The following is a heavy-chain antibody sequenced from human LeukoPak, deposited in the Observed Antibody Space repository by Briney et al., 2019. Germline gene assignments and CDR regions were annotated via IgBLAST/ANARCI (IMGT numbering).Heavy chain of an antibody. CDR1: GFTFSDFW. CDR2: ISSSSTTI. Sequence: GGSLRLSCAASGFTFSDFWMHWVRQAPGKGLEWVSFISSSSTTIYYADSVKGRFTISRDDAKNSLYLQMNSLRAEDTALYYCAKDRTYGYSSSPHFDPWGQGTLVTVSS. D-gene: IGHD6-13*01. V-gene: IGHV3-48*04. J-gene: IGHJ5*02. CDR3: AKDRTYGYSSSPHFDP.